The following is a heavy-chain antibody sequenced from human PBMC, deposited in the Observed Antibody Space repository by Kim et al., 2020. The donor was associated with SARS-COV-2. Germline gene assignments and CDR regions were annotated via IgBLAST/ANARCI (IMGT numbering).Heavy chain of an antibody. J-gene: IGHJ5*02. Sequence: ASVKVSCKASGYTFTGYYMHWVRQAPGQGLEWMGWINPNSGGTNYAQKFQGWVTMTRDTSISTAYMELSRLRSDDTAVYYCARGRLSSSWYRDYNWFDPWGQGTLVTVSS. CDR1: GYTFTGYY. CDR2: INPNSGGT. D-gene: IGHD6-13*01. CDR3: ARGRLSSSWYRDYNWFDP. V-gene: IGHV1-2*04.